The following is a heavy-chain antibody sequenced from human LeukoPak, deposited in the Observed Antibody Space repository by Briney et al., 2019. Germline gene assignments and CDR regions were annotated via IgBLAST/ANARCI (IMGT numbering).Heavy chain of an antibody. D-gene: IGHD6-19*01. V-gene: IGHV3-23*01. Sequence: GGSLRLSCAASGFTFSSYGISWVRQAPGNGLEWVSSVGVGGDTYYAGSVKGRFTISRDNSKSTLYLQMTSLRPEDTAVYYCAPLAVALDYSDSWGEGSLVTVSS. CDR2: VGVGGDT. J-gene: IGHJ4*02. CDR3: APLAVALDYSDS. CDR1: GFTFSSYG.